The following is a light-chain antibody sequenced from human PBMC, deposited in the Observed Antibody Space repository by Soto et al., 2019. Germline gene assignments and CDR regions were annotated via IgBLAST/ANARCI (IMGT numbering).Light chain of an antibody. J-gene: IGKJ1*01. CDR2: GAF. V-gene: IGKV3-20*01. CDR1: QSVSSNY. Sequence: EIVLTQSPGTLSLSPGEKATFSCRASQSVSSNYLAWYQQKPGQAPRLLIYGAFKRATGIPDRFSGSGSGTDFTLTISRMEPEDFAEYCCQQYGSSPRTLGQGTKVDIK. CDR3: QQYGSSPRT.